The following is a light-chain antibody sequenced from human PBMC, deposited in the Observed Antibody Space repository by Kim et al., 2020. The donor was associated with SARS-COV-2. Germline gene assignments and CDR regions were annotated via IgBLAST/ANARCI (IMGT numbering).Light chain of an antibody. J-gene: IGLJ3*02. CDR3: QAWDSSIGV. CDR1: KLGDKY. CDR2: QDS. V-gene: IGLV3-1*01. Sequence: SYELTQPPSVSVSPGQTASITCSGDKLGDKYACWYQQKPGQSPVLVIYQDSKRPSGIPERFSGPNSGNIATLTISGSQAMDEADYYCQAWDSSIGVFGGG.